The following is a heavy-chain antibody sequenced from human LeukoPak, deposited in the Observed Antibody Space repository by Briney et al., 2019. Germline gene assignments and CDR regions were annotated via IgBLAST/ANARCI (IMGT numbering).Heavy chain of an antibody. J-gene: IGHJ4*02. Sequence: PGGSLRLSCAASGFTFSSYVMSWVRQAPGKGLEWVSTVTGSGGSTYYADSVKGRFTISRDNARNSLFLQMDSLRDEDTAVYYCARDRTDYGDYFDFWGQGTLVTVSS. CDR3: ARDRTDYGDYFDF. V-gene: IGHV3-23*01. CDR2: VTGSGGST. CDR1: GFTFSSYV. D-gene: IGHD4-17*01.